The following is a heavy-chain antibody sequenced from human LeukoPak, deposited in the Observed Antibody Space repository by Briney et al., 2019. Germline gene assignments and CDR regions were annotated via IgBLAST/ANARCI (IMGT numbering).Heavy chain of an antibody. CDR2: IKQDGREK. Sequence: GGSLRLSCAASGFTFSTYWMSWVRQAPGKGLEWVANIKQDGREKYYVASVKGRFTVSRDNAKNSLYLQMNSLRAEDTAVYYCARSLWNAFDIWGQGTLVTVSS. V-gene: IGHV3-7*01. J-gene: IGHJ3*02. CDR1: GFTFSTYW. CDR3: ARSLWNAFDI. D-gene: IGHD2/OR15-2a*01.